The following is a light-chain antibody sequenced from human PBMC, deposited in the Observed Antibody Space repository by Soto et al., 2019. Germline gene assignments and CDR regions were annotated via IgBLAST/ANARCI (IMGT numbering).Light chain of an antibody. V-gene: IGKV4-1*01. CDR1: QSVLYDSNNKNY. Sequence: DIVMTQSPDSLAVSLGERATINCKSSQSVLYDSNNKNYLAWYQQKPGQPPKLLIYWASTRESGVPDRFSGTGSGTDVTPTISSLQAEDVAVYYCQQYYSIPKTFGQGTKVDIK. J-gene: IGKJ1*01. CDR2: WAS. CDR3: QQYYSIPKT.